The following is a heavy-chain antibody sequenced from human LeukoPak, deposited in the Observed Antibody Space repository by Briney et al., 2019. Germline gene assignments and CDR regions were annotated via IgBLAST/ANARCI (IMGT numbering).Heavy chain of an antibody. CDR2: IYYSGST. Sequence: SETLSLTCTVSDGSTRSSSYYWGWIRQPPGKGLEWIGSIYYSGSTYYNAPLKSRGTISVDTSKNQFSLKLNSVTAADTAVYFCARQVVAVAGTGYFDYWGQGTLVTVSS. D-gene: IGHD6-19*01. V-gene: IGHV4-39*01. J-gene: IGHJ4*02. CDR3: ARQVVAVAGTGYFDY. CDR1: DGSTRSSSYY.